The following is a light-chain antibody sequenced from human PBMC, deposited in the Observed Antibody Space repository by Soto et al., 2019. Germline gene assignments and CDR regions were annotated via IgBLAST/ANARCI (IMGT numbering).Light chain of an antibody. J-gene: IGLJ2*01. Sequence: QSALTQPASVSGSPGQSITISCTGTSSDVGGYNYVSWYQQHPGKAPKLMIYDVSDRPSGVSSRFSGSKSGNTASLTISGLKAEDEADYYCSSYTSRSTLVFGGGTKVTVL. V-gene: IGLV2-14*01. CDR3: SSYTSRSTLV. CDR1: SSDVGGYNY. CDR2: DVS.